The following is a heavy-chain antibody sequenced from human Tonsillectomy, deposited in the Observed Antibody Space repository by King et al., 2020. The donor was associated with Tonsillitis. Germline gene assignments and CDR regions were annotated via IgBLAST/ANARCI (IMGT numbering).Heavy chain of an antibody. CDR3: AASMRATRGDAFDI. Sequence: QLVQSGAEVKKPGASVKVSCMVSGYTLTELSMHWVRPAPGKGLEWMGGFDPEDGETIYAQKFQGRVTMTESTSTDTAYMELSSLRSEDEAVYYYAASMRATRGDAFDIWGQGTMVTVSS. CDR2: FDPEDGET. CDR1: GYTLTELS. J-gene: IGHJ3*02. V-gene: IGHV1-24*01. D-gene: IGHD1-26*01.